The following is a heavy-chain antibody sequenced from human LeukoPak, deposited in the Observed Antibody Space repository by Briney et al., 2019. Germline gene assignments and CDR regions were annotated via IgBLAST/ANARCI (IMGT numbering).Heavy chain of an antibody. D-gene: IGHD4-17*01. V-gene: IGHV1-69*05. CDR1: GGTFNDSA. CDR2: IMPLFGTA. Sequence: GASVNVSCKPSGGTFNDSAISWVRQAPGQGLEWLGGIMPLFGTAGYAQKCQGRVTITKDESTRTVYLELTSLTSDDTAVYYCARDVHGDYGSGWFDPWGQGTLVSVSS. CDR3: ARDVHGDYGSGWFDP. J-gene: IGHJ5*02.